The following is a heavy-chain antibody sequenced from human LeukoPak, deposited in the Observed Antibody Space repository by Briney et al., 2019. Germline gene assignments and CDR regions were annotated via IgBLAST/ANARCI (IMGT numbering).Heavy chain of an antibody. V-gene: IGHV3-30-3*01. Sequence: PGRSLRLSCAASGFTFSSYAMHWVRQAPGKGLEWVAVISYDGSSKYYADSVKGRFTISRDNSKNTLYLQMNSLRAEDTAVYYCAREFRGWYFDQWGQGTLVTVSS. D-gene: IGHD6-19*01. CDR2: ISYDGSSK. CDR1: GFTFSSYA. J-gene: IGHJ4*02. CDR3: AREFRGWYFDQ.